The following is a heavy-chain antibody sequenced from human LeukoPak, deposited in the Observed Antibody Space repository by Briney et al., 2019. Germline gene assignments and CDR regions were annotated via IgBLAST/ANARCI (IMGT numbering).Heavy chain of an antibody. CDR2: ISSSSSYI. V-gene: IGHV3-21*01. D-gene: IGHD2-21*02. CDR1: GFTFSSYS. CDR3: AREVTAISHDAFDI. Sequence: GGSLRLSCAASGFTFSSYSMNWVRQAPGKGLEWVSSISSSSSYIYYADSVKGRFTISRDNAKNSLYLQMDSLRAEDTAVYYCAREVTAISHDAFDIWGQGTMVTVSS. J-gene: IGHJ3*02.